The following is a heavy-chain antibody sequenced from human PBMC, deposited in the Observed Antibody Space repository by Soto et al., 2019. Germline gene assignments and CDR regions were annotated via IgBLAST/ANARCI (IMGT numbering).Heavy chain of an antibody. CDR2: IDPSDSYT. D-gene: IGHD3-3*01. CDR1: GYSFTSYW. V-gene: IGHV5-10-1*01. CDR3: ARHSLYYDFWSGYYKEGYFDY. Sequence: GESLKISFKGSGYSFTSYWISWVRQMPGKGLEWMGRIDPSDSYTNYSPSFQGHVTISADKSISTAYLQWSSLKASDTAMYYRARHSLYYDFWSGYYKEGYFDYWGQGTLVTVSS. J-gene: IGHJ4*02.